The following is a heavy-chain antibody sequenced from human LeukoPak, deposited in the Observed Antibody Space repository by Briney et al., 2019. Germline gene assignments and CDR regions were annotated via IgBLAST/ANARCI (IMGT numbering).Heavy chain of an antibody. CDR2: IGGSGKNT. J-gene: IGHJ4*02. V-gene: IGHV3-23*01. Sequence: PGGSLRLSCAASGFTFSSHAMSWVRQAPGKGLEWVSSIGGSGKNTFYADAVKGRFTISRDNSKDTLYLQMNSLRAEDTAVHYCAKDLETINPTMDWGQGTLVTVSS. D-gene: IGHD3-10*01. CDR3: AKDLETINPTMD. CDR1: GFTFSSHA.